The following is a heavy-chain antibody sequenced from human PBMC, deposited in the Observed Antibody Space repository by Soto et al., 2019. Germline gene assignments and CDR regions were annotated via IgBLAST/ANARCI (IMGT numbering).Heavy chain of an antibody. V-gene: IGHV2-5*02. CDR3: AKRLRDYGLGRERAHYFEP. J-gene: IGHJ5*02. CDR2: IYLDDDK. D-gene: IGHD3-10*01. Sequence: QIPLKASGPTLVRPTQTLTLTCTFSGFSLSTTGVGVGWIRQPPGKALEWLALIYLDDDKRYSPSLKSRLTITKDTSKNEVILTMTNMYPVDTATYYCAKRLRDYGLGRERAHYFEPWGQGALVTVSS. CDR1: GFSLSTTGVG.